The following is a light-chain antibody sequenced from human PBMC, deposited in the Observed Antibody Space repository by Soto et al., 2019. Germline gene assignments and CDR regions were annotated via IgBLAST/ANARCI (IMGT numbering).Light chain of an antibody. Sequence: EIVLTQSPATLSLSPGERATLSCRASQSVSGYLAWYQQKPGQAPRLLIYDASNRATGIRARFRGSGSGTDFTLTIRRLEPEDSAVYFCQKYTGPPNKLGQGTR. CDR2: DAS. J-gene: IGKJ5*01. CDR1: QSVSGY. V-gene: IGKV3-11*01. CDR3: QKYTGPPNK.